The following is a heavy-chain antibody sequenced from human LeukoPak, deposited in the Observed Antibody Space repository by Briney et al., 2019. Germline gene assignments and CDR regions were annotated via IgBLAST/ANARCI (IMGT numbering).Heavy chain of an antibody. D-gene: IGHD3-16*02. CDR2: ISSSGSTI. CDR1: GFTFGDYY. V-gene: IGHV3-11*01. CDR3: ARYMITFGGVIVSLDY. Sequence: GGSLRLSCAASGFTFGDYYMSWIRQAPGKGLEWVSYISSSGSTIYYADSVKGRFTISRDNAKNSLYLQMNSLRAEDTAVYYCARYMITFGGVIVSLDYWGQGTLVTVSS. J-gene: IGHJ4*02.